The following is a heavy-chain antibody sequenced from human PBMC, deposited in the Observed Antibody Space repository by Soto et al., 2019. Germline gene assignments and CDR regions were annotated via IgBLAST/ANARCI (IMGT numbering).Heavy chain of an antibody. CDR2: ISYDGGST. CDR3: VRVSEDRTLNDGMDV. J-gene: IGHJ6*02. V-gene: IGHV3-30-3*01. D-gene: IGHD1-1*01. Sequence: QVHVVESGGGVVHPGRSLRLSCAVSGVTFSDDAMHYVRQAPGKGLEWVAAISYDGGSTDYAESVKGRFTFSRDNSNYMLYLQMNSLRPDDTALYYCVRVSEDRTLNDGMDVWGHGTTVIVSS. CDR1: GVTFSDDA.